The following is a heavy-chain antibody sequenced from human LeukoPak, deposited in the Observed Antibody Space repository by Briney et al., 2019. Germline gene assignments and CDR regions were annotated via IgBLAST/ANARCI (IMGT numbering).Heavy chain of an antibody. Sequence: ASVKVSCKASGYTFTSYDINWVRQATGQGLEWMGWLNPNSGNTGYAQKFQGRVTMTRNTSISTAYMELSSLRSEDTAVYYCARCNIVVVPAAIPFDYWGQGTLVTVSS. CDR3: ARCNIVVVPAAIPFDY. D-gene: IGHD2-2*01. J-gene: IGHJ4*02. CDR1: GYTFTSYD. V-gene: IGHV1-8*01. CDR2: LNPNSGNT.